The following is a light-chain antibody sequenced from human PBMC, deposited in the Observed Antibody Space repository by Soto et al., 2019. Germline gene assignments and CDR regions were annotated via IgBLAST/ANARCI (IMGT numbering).Light chain of an antibody. CDR2: RAS. V-gene: IGKV1-5*03. J-gene: IGKJ3*01. CDR1: QSINTW. CDR3: PHYYPSSAN. Sequence: DIQMTQSPSTLSASVGGRVTITCRASQSINTWLAWYQQKPGKAPKLLIYRASTLESGVPSRFSGSGSGTELALSISSLRPDHFSTYSCPHYYPSSANFGPGTKVDI.